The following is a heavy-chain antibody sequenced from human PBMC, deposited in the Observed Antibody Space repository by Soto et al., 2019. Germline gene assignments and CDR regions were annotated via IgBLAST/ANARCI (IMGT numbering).Heavy chain of an antibody. CDR3: ARSSGIVLMVYAIRGFFDY. Sequence: SETLSLTCAVYGGSFSGYYWSWIRQPPGRGLEWIGEINHSGSTNYNPSLKSRVTISVDTSKNQFSLKLSSVTAADTAVYYCARSSGIVLMVYAIRGFFDYWGQGTLVTVSS. V-gene: IGHV4-34*01. J-gene: IGHJ4*02. CDR1: GGSFSGYY. CDR2: INHSGST. D-gene: IGHD2-8*01.